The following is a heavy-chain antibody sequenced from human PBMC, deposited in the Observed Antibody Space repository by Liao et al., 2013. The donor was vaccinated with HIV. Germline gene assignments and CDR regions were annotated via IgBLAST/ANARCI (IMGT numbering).Heavy chain of an antibody. V-gene: IGHV4-4*07. CDR2: ISSSGNT. CDR3: AREVRIRSVVSRGTRLDP. CDR1: GGSISSFS. D-gene: IGHD1-26*01. J-gene: IGHJ5*02. Sequence: QVQLQESGPGLVKPSETLSLSCSVSGGSISSFSLAWIRQPAGKQLEWIGLISSSGNTNYNPSLDGRVSISRDTSKNQLSLKVTSVTAADTAVYYCAREVRIRSVVSRGTRLDPWGQGTRVTVSS.